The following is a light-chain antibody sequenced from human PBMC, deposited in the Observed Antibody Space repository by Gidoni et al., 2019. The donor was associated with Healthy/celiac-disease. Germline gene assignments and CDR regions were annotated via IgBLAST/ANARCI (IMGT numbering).Light chain of an antibody. Sequence: DIQMTQSPSTLYASVGDRVTIPCRASQSISSWFAWYQQKPGKAPKLLIYKESSLESGVPSRFSGSGSGTEFTLTISSLQPDDFATYYCQQYNSYRTFGQGTKVEIK. CDR1: QSISSW. CDR3: QQYNSYRT. V-gene: IGKV1-5*03. CDR2: KES. J-gene: IGKJ1*01.